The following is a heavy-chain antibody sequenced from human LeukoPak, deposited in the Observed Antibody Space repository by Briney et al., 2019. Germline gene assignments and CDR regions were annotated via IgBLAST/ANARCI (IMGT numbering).Heavy chain of an antibody. D-gene: IGHD6-13*01. Sequence: SETLSLTCAVYGGSFSGYYWSWIRKPPGKGLEWIGEINHSGSTNYNPSLKSRVTISVDTSKNQFSLKLSSVTAADTAVYYCARVGFSSSWYVSYWFDPWGQGTLVTVSS. CDR1: GGSFSGYY. V-gene: IGHV4-34*01. CDR2: INHSGST. CDR3: ARVGFSSSWYVSYWFDP. J-gene: IGHJ5*02.